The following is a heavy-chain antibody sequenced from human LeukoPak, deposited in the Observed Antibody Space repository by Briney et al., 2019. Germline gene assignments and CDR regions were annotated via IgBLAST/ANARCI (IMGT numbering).Heavy chain of an antibody. CDR2: IIPIFGTA. CDR3: ARGPYCSSTSCRGSWFDP. V-gene: IGHV1-69*13. CDR1: GGTFSSYA. D-gene: IGHD2-2*01. Sequence: SVKVSCKASGGTFSSYAISWVRQAPGQGLEWMGGIIPIFGTANYAQKFQGRVTITADESTSTAYMELSSLRSEDTAVYYCARGPYCSSTSCRGSWFDPWGQGTLVTVSS. J-gene: IGHJ5*02.